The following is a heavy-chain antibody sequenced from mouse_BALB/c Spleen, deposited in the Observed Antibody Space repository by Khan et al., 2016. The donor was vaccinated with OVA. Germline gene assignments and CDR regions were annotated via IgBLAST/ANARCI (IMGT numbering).Heavy chain of an antibody. V-gene: IGHV5-12-1*01. J-gene: IGHJ1*01. CDR3: ARHQATMITTSCYFDV. Sequence: EVELVESGGGLVKPGGSLKLSCAASGFAFSSYDLSWVRQTPEKRLEWVAYISSGGVTTYYLDTMEGRFSISRDNAKNTLYLQMSSLQSEDTAMYYCARHQATMITTSCYFDVWGAGATVTVSS. D-gene: IGHD2-4*01. CDR2: ISSGGVTT. CDR1: GFAFSSYD.